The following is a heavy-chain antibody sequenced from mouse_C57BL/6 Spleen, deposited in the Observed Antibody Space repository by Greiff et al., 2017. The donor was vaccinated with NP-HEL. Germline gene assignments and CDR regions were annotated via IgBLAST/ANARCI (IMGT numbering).Heavy chain of an antibody. CDR3: AREGLGPRYFDY. J-gene: IGHJ2*01. V-gene: IGHV1-39*01. Sequence: EVQLQESGPELVKPGASVKISCKASGYSFTDYNMNWVKQSHGKSLEWIGVINPNYGTTSYNQKFKGKATLTVDQSSSTAYMQRNSLTSEDSAVYYCAREGLGPRYFDYWGQGTTLTVSS. CDR2: INPNYGTT. CDR1: GYSFTDYN. D-gene: IGHD4-1*01.